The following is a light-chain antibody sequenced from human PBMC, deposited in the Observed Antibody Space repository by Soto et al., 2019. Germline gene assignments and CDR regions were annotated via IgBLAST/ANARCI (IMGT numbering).Light chain of an antibody. CDR1: SSNIGKSY. J-gene: IGLJ3*02. Sequence: QSVLTQPPSVSAAPGQKVTISCSGSSSNIGKSYVSWYQQLPGTAPKLLIYDNNKRPSGIPDRFSGSKSGTSATLGITGLQTGDEADYYCGTWDNSLSAVVFGGGTKLTVL. V-gene: IGLV1-51*01. CDR3: GTWDNSLSAVV. CDR2: DNN.